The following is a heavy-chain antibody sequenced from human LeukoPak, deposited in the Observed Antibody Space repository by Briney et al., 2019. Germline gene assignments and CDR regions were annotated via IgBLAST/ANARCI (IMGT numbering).Heavy chain of an antibody. V-gene: IGHV3-21*01. J-gene: IGHJ5*02. Sequence: PGGSLRLSCAASGFTFSSYSMNWVRQAPGKGLEWVSSISSSGSYIYYADSVKGRFTISRDNAKNSLYLQMNSLRAEDTAVYYCARVQAVVPAASWFDPWGQGTLVTVSS. CDR3: ARVQAVVPAASWFDP. CDR2: ISSSGSYI. CDR1: GFTFSSYS. D-gene: IGHD2-2*01.